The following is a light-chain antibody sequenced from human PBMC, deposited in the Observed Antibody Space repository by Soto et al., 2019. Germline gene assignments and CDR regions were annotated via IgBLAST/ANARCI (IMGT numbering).Light chain of an antibody. CDR3: QQSYSTPWT. J-gene: IGKJ1*01. V-gene: IGKV1-39*01. CDR2: DAS. Sequence: DIQMTQSPSSLSASVGDRVTITCQASQHISEYLNWYQYKPGKAPKLLITDASSLQSGVPSRFSGSGSGTDFTLTISSLQPEDFATYYCQQSYSTPWTFGQGTKVDI. CDR1: QHISEY.